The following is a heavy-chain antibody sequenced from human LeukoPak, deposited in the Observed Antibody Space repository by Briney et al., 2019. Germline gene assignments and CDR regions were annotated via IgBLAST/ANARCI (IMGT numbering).Heavy chain of an antibody. Sequence: ASVTVSFTASGYTFTSYGINWVRQAPGQGLEWVGWISPYNGNTNSAQKLQGRVTITTDTSTTTAYMELRSLRSDDTAVYYCARTPRGLPSFNWFDPWGQGTLVTVSS. CDR1: GYTFTSYG. CDR3: ARTPRGLPSFNWFDP. V-gene: IGHV1-18*01. J-gene: IGHJ5*02. D-gene: IGHD3-10*01. CDR2: ISPYNGNT.